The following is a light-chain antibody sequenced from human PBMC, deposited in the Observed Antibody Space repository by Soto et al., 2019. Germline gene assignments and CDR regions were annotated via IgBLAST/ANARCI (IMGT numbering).Light chain of an antibody. CDR1: QGISSY. V-gene: IGKV1-9*01. J-gene: IGKJ4*01. Sequence: DIQLTQSPSFLSASVGDRVIITCRASQGISSYLAWYQQKPGKAPKLLIYAASTWQSGVPSGFSGSGSGTEFALTISSLQPEDFATYYCQQLNSFPLTFGGGTKVEIK. CDR3: QQLNSFPLT. CDR2: AAS.